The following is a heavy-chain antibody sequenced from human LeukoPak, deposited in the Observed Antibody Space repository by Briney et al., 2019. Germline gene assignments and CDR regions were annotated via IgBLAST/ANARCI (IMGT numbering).Heavy chain of an antibody. CDR2: ISGSGGST. CDR3: AIRYYDFWSGYYSFDY. D-gene: IGHD3-3*01. Sequence: PGGSLRLSCAASGFMFSSYGMHWVRQAPGKGLEWVSAISGSGGSTYYADSVKGRFTISRDNSKNTLYLQMNSLRAEDTAVYYCAIRYYDFWSGYYSFDYWGQGTLVTVSS. V-gene: IGHV3-23*01. CDR1: GFMFSSYG. J-gene: IGHJ4*02.